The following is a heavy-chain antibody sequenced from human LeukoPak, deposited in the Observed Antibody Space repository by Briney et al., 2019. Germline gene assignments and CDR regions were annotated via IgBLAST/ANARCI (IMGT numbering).Heavy chain of an antibody. CDR3: ARGRQYYDFWSGYSLNY. CDR2: IIPIFGTA. CDR1: GGTFSSYA. Sequence: SVKVSCKASGGTFSSYAISWVRQAPGQGLEWMGGIIPIFGTANYAQKFQGRVTITTDESTSTAYMELSSLRSEDTAVYYCARGRQYYDFWSGYSLNYWGQGTLVTVSS. J-gene: IGHJ4*02. D-gene: IGHD3-3*01. V-gene: IGHV1-69*05.